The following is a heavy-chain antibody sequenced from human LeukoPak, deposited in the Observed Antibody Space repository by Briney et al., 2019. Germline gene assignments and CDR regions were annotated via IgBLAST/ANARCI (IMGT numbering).Heavy chain of an antibody. CDR1: GYTLSNYH. Sequence: ASVKVSCKASGYTLSNYHMHWVRQAPGHGLEWMGWINPDGGDTNYAQKFQGRVTLTRDTSISTAYMELTGLTSDDTAVYYCARDFWSGYYLEFWGQGTLVTVSS. CDR3: ARDFWSGYYLEF. J-gene: IGHJ4*02. V-gene: IGHV1-2*02. D-gene: IGHD3-3*01. CDR2: INPDGGDT.